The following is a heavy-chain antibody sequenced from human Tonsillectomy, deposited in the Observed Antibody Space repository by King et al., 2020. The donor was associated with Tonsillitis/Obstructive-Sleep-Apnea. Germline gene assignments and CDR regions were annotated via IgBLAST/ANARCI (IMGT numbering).Heavy chain of an antibody. Sequence: QLVQSGGGLVQPGGSLRLSCAASGFTFSSYAMTWVRQAPGKGLEWVSXISXXXXXTXYXDSXRXRFTISRDNSKSTLYLQMNSLRAEDTAVYYCAKXVXXXXTXXDYXXXXTLVTXXS. CDR2: ISXXXXXT. J-gene: IGHJ4*01. CDR1: GFTFSSYA. V-gene: IGHV3-23*04. CDR3: AKXVXXXXTXXDY.